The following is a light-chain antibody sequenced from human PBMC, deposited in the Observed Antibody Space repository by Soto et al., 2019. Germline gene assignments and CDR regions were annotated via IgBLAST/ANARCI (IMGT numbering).Light chain of an antibody. J-gene: IGKJ4*01. CDR2: DES. Sequence: EIVLTQAPAALSLSPGESATLSCRASQTVSSSVAWYQQNPGQAPRLLIYDESNRATGIPARFSGSGSGIDFTLTISSLEPEDFAVYYCQERFSWPRGLTFGGGTKVEIK. CDR1: QTVSSS. CDR3: QERFSWPRGLT. V-gene: IGKV3-11*01.